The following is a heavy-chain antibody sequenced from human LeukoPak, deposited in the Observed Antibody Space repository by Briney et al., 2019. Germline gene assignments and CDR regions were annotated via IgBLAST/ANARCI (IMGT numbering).Heavy chain of an antibody. Sequence: PSQTLSLTCTVSGGSISSGGYYWRWIRQPPGKGLEWIGYIYYSGSTNYNPSLKSRVTISVDTSKNQFSLKLSSVTAADTAVYYCARENSSGSYPRGVGAFDIWGQGTMVTVSS. CDR1: GGSISSGGYY. V-gene: IGHV4-61*08. D-gene: IGHD1-26*01. CDR2: IYYSGST. CDR3: ARENSSGSYPRGVGAFDI. J-gene: IGHJ3*02.